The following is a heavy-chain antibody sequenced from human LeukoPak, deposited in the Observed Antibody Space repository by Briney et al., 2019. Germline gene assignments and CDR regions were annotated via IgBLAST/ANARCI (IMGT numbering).Heavy chain of an antibody. CDR1: GFNFDDYD. D-gene: IGHD6-19*01. CDR2: FSGDGGST. CDR3: ARESDSSGWYDY. Sequence: GGSLRLSCAAPGFNFDDYDIHWVRQAPGKGLGWVSLFSGDGGSTLYAHSVRGRFTISRDNSKTSLYLQMSSLRSEDTALYFCARESDSSGWYDYWGQGTLVTVSS. V-gene: IGHV3-43*02. J-gene: IGHJ4*02.